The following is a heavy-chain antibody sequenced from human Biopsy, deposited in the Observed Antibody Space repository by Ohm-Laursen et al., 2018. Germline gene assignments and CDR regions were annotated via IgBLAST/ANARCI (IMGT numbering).Heavy chain of an antibody. CDR1: GYTFTGYH. V-gene: IGHV1-2*02. D-gene: IGHD3-22*01. J-gene: IGHJ5*02. CDR2: INAKTGDT. Sequence: ASVKVSCKASGYTFTGYHVHWVRQAPGQGLEWMGWINAKTGDTNYAQKFQGRVTMTRDTSIRTAYVDLSSLRSDDTAVYYCTRGGYYYDSLAYYYWFDPWGQGTLVTVSS. CDR3: TRGGYYYDSLAYYYWFDP.